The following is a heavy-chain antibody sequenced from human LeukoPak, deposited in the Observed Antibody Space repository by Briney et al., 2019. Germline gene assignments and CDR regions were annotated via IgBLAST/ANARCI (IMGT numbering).Heavy chain of an antibody. CDR3: AKTPAIAAAGTLWDYYYYMDV. J-gene: IGHJ6*03. CDR1: GFTFSSYG. CDR2: IRYDGSNK. V-gene: IGHV3-30*02. D-gene: IGHD6-13*01. Sequence: TGGSLRLSCAASGFTFSSYGMHWVRQAPGKGLEWVAFIRYDGSNKYYADSVKGRFTISRDNSKNTLYLQMNSLRAEDTAVYYCAKTPAIAAAGTLWDYYYYMDVWGKGTTVTISS.